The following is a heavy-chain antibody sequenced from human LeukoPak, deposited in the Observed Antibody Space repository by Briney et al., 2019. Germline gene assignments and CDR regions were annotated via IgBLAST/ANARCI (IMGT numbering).Heavy chain of an antibody. V-gene: IGHV1-69*01. CDR1: GGTFSNYA. J-gene: IGHJ5*02. Sequence: SVKVSCKASGGTFSNYAITWVRQAPGQGLEWMGGIIPIFGTANYAQKFQGRVTITADESTTTVYMEMSRLRPEDTAVYYCARGPQGGYNYNWFDPWGQGTLVTVSS. D-gene: IGHD5-24*01. CDR2: IIPIFGTA. CDR3: ARGPQGGYNYNWFDP.